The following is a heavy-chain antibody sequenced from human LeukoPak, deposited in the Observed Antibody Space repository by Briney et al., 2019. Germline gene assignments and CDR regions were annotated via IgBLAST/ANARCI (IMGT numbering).Heavy chain of an antibody. CDR1: GGSFSGYY. J-gene: IGHJ3*02. CDR2: INHSGST. D-gene: IGHD1-14*01. CDR3: TPLNPRHGAFDI. Sequence: PSETLSLTCAVYGGSFSGYYWSWIRQPPGKGLEWIGEINHSGSTNYNPSPKSRVTISVDTSKNQFSLKLSSVTAADTAVYYCTPLNPRHGAFDIWGQGTMVTVSS. V-gene: IGHV4-34*01.